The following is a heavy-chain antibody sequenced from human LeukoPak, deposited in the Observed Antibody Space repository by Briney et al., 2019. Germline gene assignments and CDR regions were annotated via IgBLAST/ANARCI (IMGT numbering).Heavy chain of an antibody. CDR1: GNTFTSYY. CDR2: INPSGCST. Sequence: ASVKASCKASGNTFTSYYMHWLRQAPGPGLEWRGIINPSGCSTSYAQKHEGRVTMTRDASTSTVYMELSSLRSEDTAVYYCARSGGLITPAPPQLALWGQGTLVTVSS. CDR3: ARSGGLITPAPPQLAL. D-gene: IGHD3-16*01. V-gene: IGHV1-46*01. J-gene: IGHJ4*02.